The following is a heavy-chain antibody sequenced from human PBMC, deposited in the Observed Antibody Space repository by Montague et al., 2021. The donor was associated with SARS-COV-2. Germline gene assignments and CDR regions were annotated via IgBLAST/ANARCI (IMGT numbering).Heavy chain of an antibody. CDR2: IYWNDDK. CDR3: ALTRVSYDILTGYYHRDAFDI. D-gene: IGHD3-9*01. J-gene: IGHJ3*02. V-gene: IGHV2-5*01. CDR1: GFSLSTSGVG. Sequence: PALVKPRKTLTLTCTFSGFSLSTSGVGVGWIRQPPGKALEWLALIYWNDDKRYSPSLKSRLTITKDTSKNQVVLTMTNMDPVDTATYYCALTRVSYDILTGYYHRDAFDIWGQGTMVTVSS.